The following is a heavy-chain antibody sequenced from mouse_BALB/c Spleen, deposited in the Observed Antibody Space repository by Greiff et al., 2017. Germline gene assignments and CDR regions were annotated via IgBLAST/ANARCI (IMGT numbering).Heavy chain of an antibody. J-gene: IGHJ4*01. V-gene: IGHV5-17*02. CDR3: ARWVRSYAMDY. Sequence: EVHLVESGGGLVQPGGSRKLSCAASGFTFSSFGMHWVRQAPEKGLEWVAYISSGSSTIYYADTVKGRFTISRDNPKNTLFLQMTSLRSEDTAMYYCARWVRSYAMDYWGQGTSVTVSS. D-gene: IGHD1-1*01. CDR2: ISSGSSTI. CDR1: GFTFSSFG.